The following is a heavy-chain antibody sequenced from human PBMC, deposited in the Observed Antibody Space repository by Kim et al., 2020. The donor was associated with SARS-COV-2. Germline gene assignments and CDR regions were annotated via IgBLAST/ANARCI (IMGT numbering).Heavy chain of an antibody. J-gene: IGHJ6*02. D-gene: IGHD2-2*01. Sequence: GGSLRLSCAASGFTFSSYTMNWVRQAPGKGLEWVSSISSSSSYIYYADSVKGRFTISRDNAKNSLYLQMNSLRAEDTAVYYCARDYCSSTSCSYTRGYYYGMDVWGQGTMVTVSS. CDR3: ARDYCSSTSCSYTRGYYYGMDV. V-gene: IGHV3-21*01. CDR2: ISSSSSYI. CDR1: GFTFSSYT.